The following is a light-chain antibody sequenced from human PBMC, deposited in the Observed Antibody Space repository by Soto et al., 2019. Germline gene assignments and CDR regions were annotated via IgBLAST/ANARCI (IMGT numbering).Light chain of an antibody. CDR3: QQYNAWPRP. Sequence: EIVLTQSPASLSVSPGERATLSCRASQSVSSKLAWFQQKPGQAPRLLIYGASTRATGIPARFIGSGSETEFTLTISSLQSEDFAVYYCQQYNAWPRPFGQGTRVEIK. CDR2: GAS. CDR1: QSVSSK. J-gene: IGKJ1*01. V-gene: IGKV3-15*01.